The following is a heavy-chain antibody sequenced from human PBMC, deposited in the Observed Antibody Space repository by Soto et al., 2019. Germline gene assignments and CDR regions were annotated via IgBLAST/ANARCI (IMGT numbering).Heavy chain of an antibody. CDR3: ARVFRGRSNDRFYYFDY. J-gene: IGHJ4*02. D-gene: IGHD3-3*01. V-gene: IGHV3-21*01. CDR1: GFTFSSYS. CDR2: ISSSSYI. Sequence: GGSLRLSCAASGFTFSSYSMNWVRQAPGKGLEWVSSISSSSYIYYADSVKGRFTISRDNAKNSLYLQMNSLRAEDTAVYYCARVFRGRSNDRFYYFDYWGQGTLVTVSS.